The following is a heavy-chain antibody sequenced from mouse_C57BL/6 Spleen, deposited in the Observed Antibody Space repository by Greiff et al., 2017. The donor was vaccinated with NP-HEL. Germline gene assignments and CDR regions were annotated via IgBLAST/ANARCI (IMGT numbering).Heavy chain of an antibody. CDR1: GFTFTDYY. V-gene: IGHV7-3*01. J-gene: IGHJ2*01. CDR3: ARYITGTNYFDY. Sequence: EVKLVESGGGLVQPGGSLSLSCAASGFTFTDYYMSWVRQPPGKALEWLGFIRNKANGYTTEYSASVKGRFTISRDNSQSILYPQMNALRAEDSATYYCARYITGTNYFDYWGQGTTLTVSS. CDR2: IRNKANGYTT. D-gene: IGHD4-1*01.